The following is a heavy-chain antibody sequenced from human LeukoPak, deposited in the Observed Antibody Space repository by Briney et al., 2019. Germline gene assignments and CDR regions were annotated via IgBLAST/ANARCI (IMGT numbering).Heavy chain of an antibody. CDR1: GYTFTSYY. D-gene: IGHD3-16*01. CDR3: ARAQFGNGIDY. V-gene: IGHV1-46*01. Sequence: GASVKVSCKASGYTFTSYYMHWVRQAPGQALEWMGIINPSGGSTSYAQKFQGRVTMTRDMSTSTVYMELSSLRSEDTAVYYCARAQFGNGIDYWGQGTLVTVSS. J-gene: IGHJ4*02. CDR2: INPSGGST.